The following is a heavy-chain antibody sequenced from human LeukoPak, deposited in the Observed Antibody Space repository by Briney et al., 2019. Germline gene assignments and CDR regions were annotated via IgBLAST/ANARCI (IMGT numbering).Heavy chain of an antibody. D-gene: IGHD1-1*01. J-gene: IGHJ4*02. Sequence: PSETLSLTCAVSGGSISSYYWSWIRQPPGKGLEWIGYIYYSGSTNYNPSLKSRVTISVDTSKNQFSLKLSSVTAADTAVYYCARGKRADYWGQGTLVTVSS. CDR3: ARGKRADY. CDR1: GGSISSYY. V-gene: IGHV4-59*01. CDR2: IYYSGST.